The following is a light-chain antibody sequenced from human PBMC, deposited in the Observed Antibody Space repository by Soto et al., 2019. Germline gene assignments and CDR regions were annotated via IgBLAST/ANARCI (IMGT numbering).Light chain of an antibody. Sequence: QSALTQPASVSGSPGQSITISCTGTSSDVGGYNYVSWYQHHPGEAPQLIVFEGDKRPSGVSNRFSASKSGNTASLTISGLQAEDEADYYCCSYAGSNTYVFGTGTKLTVL. V-gene: IGLV2-23*01. J-gene: IGLJ1*01. CDR1: SSDVGGYNY. CDR3: CSYAGSNTYV. CDR2: EGD.